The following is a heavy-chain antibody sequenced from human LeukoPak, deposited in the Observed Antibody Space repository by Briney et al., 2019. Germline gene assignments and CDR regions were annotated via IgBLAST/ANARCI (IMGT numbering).Heavy chain of an antibody. D-gene: IGHD5-18*01. J-gene: IGHJ5*02. CDR2: ISYDGSNK. CDR1: GFNFSSYG. V-gene: IGHV3-30*18. Sequence: GGSLRLSCAASGFNFSSYGMHWVRQAPGKGLEWVAVISYDGSNKYYADSVKGRFTISRDNSKNTLYLQMNSLRAEDTAVYYCAKELRGYSYGLRNNWFDPWGQGTLVTVSS. CDR3: AKELRGYSYGLRNNWFDP.